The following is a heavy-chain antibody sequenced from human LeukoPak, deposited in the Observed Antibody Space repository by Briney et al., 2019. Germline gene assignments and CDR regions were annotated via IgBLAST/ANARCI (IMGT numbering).Heavy chain of an antibody. D-gene: IGHD1-26*01. CDR1: GFTYSNYA. V-gene: IGHV3-23*01. Sequence: GGSLRLSCAASGFTYSNYAMNWVRQAPGKGLEWVSVISGSGRSTYYADSVKGRFTISRDKSKNSLYLQMNSLRVEDTAIYYCAKSIVNSGTYIPFDYWGQGTLVTVSS. J-gene: IGHJ4*02. CDR3: AKSIVNSGTYIPFDY. CDR2: ISGSGRST.